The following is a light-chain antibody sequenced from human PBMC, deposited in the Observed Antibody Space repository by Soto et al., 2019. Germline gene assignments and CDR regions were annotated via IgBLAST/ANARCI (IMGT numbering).Light chain of an antibody. Sequence: QCVRTQPASGSGAPGQASPLFCTGNRSDVGSYNLVSWYQQHPGKAPKLMIYEVSKRPSGVSNRFSGSKSGNTASLTISGLQAEDEADYYCCSYAGSSTQVFGTGTKVTVL. V-gene: IGLV2-23*02. J-gene: IGLJ1*01. CDR3: CSYAGSSTQV. CDR1: RSDVGSYNL. CDR2: EVS.